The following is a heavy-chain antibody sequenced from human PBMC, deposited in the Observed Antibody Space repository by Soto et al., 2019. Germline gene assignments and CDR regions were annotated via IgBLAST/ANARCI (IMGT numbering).Heavy chain of an antibody. CDR3: ARDLGDYDFWSGYLDY. J-gene: IGHJ4*02. V-gene: IGHV3-30-3*01. CDR1: GFTFSSYA. D-gene: IGHD3-3*01. CDR2: ISYDGSNK. Sequence: QVQLVESGGGVVQPGRSLRLSCAASGFTFSSYAMHWVRQAPGKGLEWVAVISYDGSNKYYADSVKGRFTISRDNSKITLYLQMNSLRAEDTAVYYCARDLGDYDFWSGYLDYWGQGTLVTVSS.